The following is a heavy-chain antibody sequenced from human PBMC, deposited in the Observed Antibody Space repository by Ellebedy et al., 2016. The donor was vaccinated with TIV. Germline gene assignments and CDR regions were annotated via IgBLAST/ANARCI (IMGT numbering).Heavy chain of an antibody. Sequence: ASVKVSCXASGYTFIDYGIHWVRQAPGQGLDWVGRIHPSSGDTYYAQKFQGRVTMTRDTSISTVYMELSSLTSDDTAVYYCARDFYGSYEYWGQGTLVTVSS. CDR2: IHPSSGDT. J-gene: IGHJ4*02. CDR3: ARDFYGSYEY. CDR1: GYTFIDYG. V-gene: IGHV1-2*02. D-gene: IGHD1-26*01.